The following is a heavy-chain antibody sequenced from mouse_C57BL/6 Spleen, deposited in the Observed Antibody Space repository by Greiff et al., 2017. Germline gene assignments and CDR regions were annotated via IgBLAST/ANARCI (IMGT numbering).Heavy chain of an antibody. CDR2: IRNKANGYTT. D-gene: IGHD4-1*02. J-gene: IGHJ2*01. V-gene: IGHV7-3*01. CDR1: GFTFTDYY. Sequence: DVMLVESGGGLVQPGGSLSLSCAASGFTFTDYYMSWVRQPPGKALEWLGFIRNKANGYTTEYSASVKGRFTISRDNSQSILYLQVNALRAEDSATYYCARSTNWDDWGQGTTLTSSS. CDR3: ARSTNWDD.